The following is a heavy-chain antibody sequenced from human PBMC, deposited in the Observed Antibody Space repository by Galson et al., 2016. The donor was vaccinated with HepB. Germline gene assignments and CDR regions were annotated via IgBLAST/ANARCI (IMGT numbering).Heavy chain of an antibody. CDR2: VSYDGTNK. CDR1: GFTFSDYG. Sequence: SLRLSCAASGFTFSDYGMNWVRQAPGKGLEWVAVVSYDGTNKYYADSVKGRFTISRDNSKSTLYLQMNSLRPEDTAVYYCAKSQLAEFDDWGQGTLVTVSS. CDR3: AKSQLAEFDD. J-gene: IGHJ4*02. V-gene: IGHV3-30*18. D-gene: IGHD6-6*01.